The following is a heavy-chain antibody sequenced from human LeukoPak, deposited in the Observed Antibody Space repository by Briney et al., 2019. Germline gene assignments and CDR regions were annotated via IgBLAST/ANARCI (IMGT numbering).Heavy chain of an antibody. CDR2: IIPIFGTA. V-gene: IGHV1-69*13. D-gene: IGHD3-10*01. Sequence: ASVKVSCKASGGTFSSYAISWVRQAPGQGLEWMGGIIPIFGTANYAQKFQGRVTITADESTSTAYMELSSLRSEDTAVYYCAGFGDYYGSGSFPYWGQGTLVTVSS. J-gene: IGHJ4*02. CDR3: AGFGDYYGSGSFPY. CDR1: GGTFSSYA.